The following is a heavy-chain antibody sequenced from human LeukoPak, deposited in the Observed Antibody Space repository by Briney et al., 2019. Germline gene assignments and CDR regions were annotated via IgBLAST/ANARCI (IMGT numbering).Heavy chain of an antibody. Sequence: PGGSLRLSCAASGFTFSSYAMSWVRQAPGKGLEWVSAISGSGGSTYYADSVKGRFAISRDNSKNTLYLQMNSLRAEDTAVYYCAKETVVVITSEYDDYWGQGTLVTVSS. CDR2: ISGSGGST. V-gene: IGHV3-23*01. CDR3: AKETVVVITSEYDDY. CDR1: GFTFSSYA. D-gene: IGHD3-22*01. J-gene: IGHJ4*02.